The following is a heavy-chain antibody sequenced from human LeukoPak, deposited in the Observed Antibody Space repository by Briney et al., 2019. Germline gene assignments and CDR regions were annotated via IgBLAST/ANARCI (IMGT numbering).Heavy chain of an antibody. D-gene: IGHD2-15*01. CDR3: ARIHTRYCSGDFCEHYFDY. Sequence: PSETLSLTCTVSGGSLSSTSYFWGWLRQPPGKGLECIGSIYYSGSTYYNPSLKSRVTISVDTSKNQFSLKLSSVTAADTAVYYCARIHTRYCSGDFCEHYFDYWGQGTLVTVSS. CDR2: IYYSGST. CDR1: GGSLSSTSYF. J-gene: IGHJ4*02. V-gene: IGHV4-39*01.